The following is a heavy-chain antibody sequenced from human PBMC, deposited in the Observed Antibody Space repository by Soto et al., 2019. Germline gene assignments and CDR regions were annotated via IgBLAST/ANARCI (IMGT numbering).Heavy chain of an antibody. J-gene: IGHJ4*02. V-gene: IGHV4-31*03. D-gene: IGHD3-9*01. CDR3: ASSSPRYFDSFDY. CDR2: IYXXGST. Sequence: QVQLQESGPGLVKPSQTLSLTCTVSGGSISSGXXXXXXIRQHPGKGLEWIGYIYXXGSTYYNPSLKSRVTISVDTSKNQFSLKLSSVTAADTAVYYCASSSPRYFDSFDYWGQGTLVTVSS. CDR1: GGSISSGXXX.